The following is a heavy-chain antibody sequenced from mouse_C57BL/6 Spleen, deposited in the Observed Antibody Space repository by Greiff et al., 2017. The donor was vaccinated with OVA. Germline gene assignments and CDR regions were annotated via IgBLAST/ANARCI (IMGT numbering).Heavy chain of an antibody. Sequence: QVQLQQSGAELVRPGASVTLSCKASGYTFTDYEMHWVKQTPVHGLEWIGAIDPETGGTAYNQKFKGKAILTADKSSSTAYMELRSLTSEDSAVYYCTSRFDGSSYSYYFDYWGQGTTLTVSS. CDR1: GYTFTDYE. CDR2: IDPETGGT. CDR3: TSRFDGSSYSYYFDY. D-gene: IGHD1-1*01. V-gene: IGHV1-15*01. J-gene: IGHJ2*01.